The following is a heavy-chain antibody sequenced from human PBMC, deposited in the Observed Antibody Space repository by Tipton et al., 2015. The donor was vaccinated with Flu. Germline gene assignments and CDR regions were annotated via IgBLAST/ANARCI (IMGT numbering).Heavy chain of an antibody. V-gene: IGHV3-7*01. J-gene: IGHJ4*02. CDR3: ARVTGAYDYSDY. CDR2: IKEDGSQK. CDR1: GFTFSRYW. Sequence: SPRLSCAASGFTFSRYWMSWVRQAPGKGLEWVANIKEDGSQKYYVDSVKGRFTISRDNAKNSVYLQMNSLRAEDTAVYYCARVTGAYDYSDYWGQGTLATVSS. D-gene: IGHD5-12*01.